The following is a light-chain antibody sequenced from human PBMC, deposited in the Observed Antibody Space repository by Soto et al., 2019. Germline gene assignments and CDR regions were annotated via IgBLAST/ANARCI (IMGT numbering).Light chain of an antibody. CDR1: QSVSSS. CDR2: SAS. J-gene: IGKJ3*01. Sequence: EIVLTQSPATLSLSPGERATLSCRASQSVSSSLAWYQQKPSQAPRLLIYSASNRATGIPARFSGSGSGTDFTLTISSLEPEDFAVYYCQQYGSSQFTFGPGTKVNIK. CDR3: QQYGSSQFT. V-gene: IGKV3-11*01.